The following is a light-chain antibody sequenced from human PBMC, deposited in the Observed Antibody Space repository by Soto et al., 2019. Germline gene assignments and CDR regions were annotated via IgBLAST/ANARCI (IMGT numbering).Light chain of an antibody. V-gene: IGKV1-12*01. J-gene: IGKJ4*01. CDR3: QQDNSFPLT. CDR2: TAS. Sequence: DIQMTQSPSSVSASVGARVTITGRASQGISSWLAWYQQKPGKAPNLLIHTASSLQSGVPPRFSGSGSATDFTLTISSLPPEDFATYDCQQDNSFPLTFGGGTKVEIK. CDR1: QGISSW.